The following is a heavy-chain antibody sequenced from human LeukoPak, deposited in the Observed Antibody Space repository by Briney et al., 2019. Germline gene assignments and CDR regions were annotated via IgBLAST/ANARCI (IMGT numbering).Heavy chain of an antibody. CDR1: GFTFSSYA. CDR3: AKDLYSSGWYSFFDY. CDR2: IWYDGSNK. D-gene: IGHD6-19*01. Sequence: PGGSLRLSCAASGFTFSSYAMSWVRQAPGKGLEWVAVIWYDGSNKYYADSVKGRFTISRDNSKNTLYLQMNSLRAEDTAVYYCAKDLYSSGWYSFFDYWGQGTLVTVSS. J-gene: IGHJ4*02. V-gene: IGHV3-33*06.